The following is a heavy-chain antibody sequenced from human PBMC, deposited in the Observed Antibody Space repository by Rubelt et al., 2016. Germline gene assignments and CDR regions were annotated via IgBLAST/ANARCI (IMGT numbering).Heavy chain of an antibody. D-gene: IGHD6-13*01. Sequence: VEVVESGGGLVQPGGSLRLSCTGSGFTVSTNYMSWVRQLPGKGLEWVSVMYAGGGTEYTDSVRGRFTISRDNSKNTLYLQMNSLRAEDTAIYYCARDAGAAAIGTYGWGQGTLVTVSS. CDR2: MYAGGGT. J-gene: IGHJ4*02. V-gene: IGHV3-66*01. CDR3: ARDAGAAAIGTYG. CDR1: GFTVSTNY.